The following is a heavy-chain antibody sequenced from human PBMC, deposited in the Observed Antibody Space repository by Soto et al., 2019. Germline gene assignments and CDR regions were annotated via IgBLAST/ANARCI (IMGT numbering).Heavy chain of an antibody. D-gene: IGHD3-10*01. CDR3: VKESQLRSYFDY. J-gene: IGHJ4*02. CDR2: ISGSGGRT. V-gene: IGHV3-23*01. CDR1: RFTFSSYA. Sequence: EVQLLESGGGLVQPGGSLRLSCVASRFTFSSYAMTWVRQAPGKGLEWVSTISGSGGRTYYADSVKGRFTISRDNSKNKLYPPMNRLRAEDPAVYYCVKESQLRSYFDYWGQGTLATVSS.